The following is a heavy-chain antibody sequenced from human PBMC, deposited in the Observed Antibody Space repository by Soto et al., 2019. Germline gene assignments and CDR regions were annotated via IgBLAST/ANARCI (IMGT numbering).Heavy chain of an antibody. V-gene: IGHV2-5*02. D-gene: IGHD5-12*01. Sequence: QITLKESGPTLVKPTQTLTLTCTFSGFSLSTRGVADDWLRQPPGKALEWLALIYWDEDKWYSPSLKSRLTITDDTSKNQLVLTTTNMDPVDTAPYYCANRPRGYAYYFDSWGQGTRFTVSS. CDR3: ANRPRGYAYYFDS. CDR2: IYWDEDK. CDR1: GFSLSTRGVA. J-gene: IGHJ4*02.